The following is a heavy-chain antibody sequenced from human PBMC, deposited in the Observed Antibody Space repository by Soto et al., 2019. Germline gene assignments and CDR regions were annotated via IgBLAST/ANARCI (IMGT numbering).Heavy chain of an antibody. V-gene: IGHV4-59*01. CDR1: GGSISNFY. CDR2: ISYSGNT. D-gene: IGHD2-8*01. J-gene: IGHJ4*02. Sequence: SETLSLTCTVSGGSISNFYWSWIRQPPGKGLEWIGYISYSGNTNYNPSLKSRVSISVDTSKNQLSLNLTSVTAADTAVYYCARAPMVLSRSYFDSWGQGTPVTVSA. CDR3: ARAPMVLSRSYFDS.